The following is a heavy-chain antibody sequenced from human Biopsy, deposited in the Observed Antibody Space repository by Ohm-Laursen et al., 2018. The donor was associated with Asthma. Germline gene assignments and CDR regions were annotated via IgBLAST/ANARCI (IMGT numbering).Heavy chain of an antibody. Sequence: SDTLSLTCTVSGASIRGSGSYWARIRQAPGKGPEWIGTTHYSGSTFYKPSLRSRVTMSLDTSTNQFSLRLRSVTATDTAVYYCASPVNRAFGGYEWAAVFDYWGQGILVTVSS. CDR2: THYSGST. D-gene: IGHD5-12*01. CDR1: GASIRGSGSY. CDR3: ASPVNRAFGGYEWAAVFDY. J-gene: IGHJ4*02. V-gene: IGHV4-39*01.